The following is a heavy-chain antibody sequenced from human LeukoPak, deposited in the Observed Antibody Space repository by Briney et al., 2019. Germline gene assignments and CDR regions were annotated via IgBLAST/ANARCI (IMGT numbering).Heavy chain of an antibody. D-gene: IGHD3-3*01. CDR1: GGSFSGYY. CDR2: INHSGST. CDR3: ARIPYDFWSGYPTLNWFDP. V-gene: IGHV4-34*01. J-gene: IGHJ5*02. Sequence: PSETLSLTCAVYGGSFSGYYWSWIRQPPGKGLEWIGEINHSGSTNYNPSLKSRVTISVDTSKNQFSLKLSSVTAADTAVYYCARIPYDFWSGYPTLNWFDPWGQGTLVTVSS.